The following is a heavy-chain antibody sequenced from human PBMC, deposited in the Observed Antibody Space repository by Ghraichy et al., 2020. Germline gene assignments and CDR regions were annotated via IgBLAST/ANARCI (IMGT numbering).Heavy chain of an antibody. CDR3: ARVYSREHCSGGSCYSWGKYFQH. J-gene: IGHJ1*01. CDR1: GYTFTSYG. CDR2: ISAYNGNT. V-gene: IGHV1-18*01. D-gene: IGHD2-15*01. Sequence: ASVKVSCKASGYTFTSYGISWVRQAPGQGLEWMGWISAYNGNTNYAQKLQGRVTMTTDTSTSTAYMELRSLRSDDTAVYYCARVYSREHCSGGSCYSWGKYFQHWGQGTLVTVSS.